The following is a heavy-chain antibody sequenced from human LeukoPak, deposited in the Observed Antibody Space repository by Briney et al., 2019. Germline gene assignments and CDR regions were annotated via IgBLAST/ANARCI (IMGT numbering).Heavy chain of an antibody. V-gene: IGHV1-69*13. CDR2: IIPIFGTA. J-gene: IGHJ6*02. CDR1: GGTFSSYA. CDR3: ASNWNDRGRYYYGMDV. Sequence: SVKVSCKASGGTFSSYAISWVRQAPGQGLEWMGGIIPIFGTANYAQKFQGRVAITADESTSTAYMELSSLRSEDTAVYYCASNWNDRGRYYYGMDVWGQGTTVTVSS. D-gene: IGHD1-1*01.